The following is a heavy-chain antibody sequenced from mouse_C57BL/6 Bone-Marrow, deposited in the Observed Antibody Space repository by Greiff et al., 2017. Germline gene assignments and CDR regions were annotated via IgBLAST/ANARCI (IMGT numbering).Heavy chain of an antibody. CDR3: TTRYYGSSLYYYAMDY. Sequence: VQLQQSGAELVRPGASVKLSCTASGFNIKDDYMHWVKQRPEQGLEWIGWIDPENGDTEYASKFQGKATITADTSSNTAYLQLSSLTSEDTAVYYCTTRYYGSSLYYYAMDYWGQGTSVTVAS. J-gene: IGHJ4*01. D-gene: IGHD1-1*01. CDR2: IDPENGDT. V-gene: IGHV14-4*01. CDR1: GFNIKDDY.